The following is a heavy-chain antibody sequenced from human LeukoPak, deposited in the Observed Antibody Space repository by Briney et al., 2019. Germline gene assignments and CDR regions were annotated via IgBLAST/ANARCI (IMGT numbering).Heavy chain of an antibody. CDR1: GGTFSSYA. CDR2: IIPIFGTA. CDR3: ARYDATVTRGFDY. V-gene: IGHV1-69*13. D-gene: IGHD4-17*01. J-gene: IGHJ4*02. Sequence: ASVKVSCKASGGTFSSYAISWVRQAPGQGLDWMGGIIPIFGTANYAQKFQGRVTITADESTSTAYMELSSLRSEDTAVYYCARYDATVTRGFDYWGQGTLVTVSS.